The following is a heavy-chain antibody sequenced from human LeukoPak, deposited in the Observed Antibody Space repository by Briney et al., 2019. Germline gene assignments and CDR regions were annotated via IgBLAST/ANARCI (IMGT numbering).Heavy chain of an antibody. V-gene: IGHV4-59*01. J-gene: IGHJ3*02. Sequence: PSETQSLTCTVSGGSISSYYWSWIRQPPGKGLEWIGYIYYSGSTNYNPSLKSRVTISVDTSKNQSSLKLSSVTAADTAVYYGATQYDFWSGSHAFDIWGQGTMVTVSS. D-gene: IGHD3-3*01. CDR2: IYYSGST. CDR3: ATQYDFWSGSHAFDI. CDR1: GGSISSYY.